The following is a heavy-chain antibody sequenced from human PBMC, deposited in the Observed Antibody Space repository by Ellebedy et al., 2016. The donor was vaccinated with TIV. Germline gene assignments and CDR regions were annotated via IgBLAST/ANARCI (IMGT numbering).Heavy chain of an antibody. CDR3: ARVRGYSSSWPTYYYYGMDV. CDR2: LYNSGST. D-gene: IGHD6-13*01. V-gene: IGHV4-59*08. Sequence: SETLSLXXTVFGGSIGDYYWSWIRQPPGKGLEWIGYLYNSGSTNYNPSLKSRVTMSVDTSKNQFSLKLSSVTAADTAVYYCARVRGYSSSWPTYYYYGMDVWGQGTTVTVSS. CDR1: GGSIGDYY. J-gene: IGHJ6*02.